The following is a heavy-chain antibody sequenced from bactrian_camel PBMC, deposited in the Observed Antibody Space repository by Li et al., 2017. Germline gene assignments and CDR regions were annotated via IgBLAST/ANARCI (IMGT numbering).Heavy chain of an antibody. CDR3: AADLSGTQCQYYGSSWYHRVNF. J-gene: IGHJ4*01. CDR1: GNTVSRHC. V-gene: IGHV3S53*01. CDR2: IDADGRT. D-gene: IGHD6*01. Sequence: HVQLVESGGGSVQAGGSLRLSCAAPGNTVSRHCMGWFRQAPGKEREGVAAIDADGRTSYSNSVKGRFTISRDNSKNALYLQMTSLDPEDTAMYYCAADLSGTQCQYYGSSWYHRVNFWGQGTQVTVS.